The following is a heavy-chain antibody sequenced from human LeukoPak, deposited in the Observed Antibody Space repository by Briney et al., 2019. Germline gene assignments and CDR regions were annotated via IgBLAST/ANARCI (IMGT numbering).Heavy chain of an antibody. V-gene: IGHV1-18*01. CDR2: ISAYKGNT. CDR3: ARQHSSSYYSPHYYYVMDV. CDR1: GYTFTTYG. Sequence: GASVKVSCKASGYTFTTYGISWVRQAPGQGLEWMGWISAYKGNTNYAQKLQGRVTMTTETSTSTAYMELRSLRSDDTAVYYCARQHSSSYYSPHYYYVMDVWGQGTTVTVSS. J-gene: IGHJ6*02. D-gene: IGHD3-22*01.